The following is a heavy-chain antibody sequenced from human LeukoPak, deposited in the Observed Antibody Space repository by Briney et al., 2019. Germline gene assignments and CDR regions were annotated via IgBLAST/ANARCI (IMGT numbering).Heavy chain of an antibody. CDR1: GYTFTSYG. CDR3: ARNYYDSSGYYYEDY. CDR2: ISAYNGNT. J-gene: IGHJ4*02. V-gene: IGHV1-18*01. Sequence: ASVKVSCKASGYTFTSYGISWVRQAPGQGLEWMGWISAYNGNTNYAQKLQGRVTMTTDTSTSTAYMELRSLRTDDTAVYYCARNYYDSSGYYYEDYWGQGTLVTVSS. D-gene: IGHD3-22*01.